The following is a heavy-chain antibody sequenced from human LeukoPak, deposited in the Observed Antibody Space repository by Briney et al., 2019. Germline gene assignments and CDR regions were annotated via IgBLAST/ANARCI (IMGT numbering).Heavy chain of an antibody. J-gene: IGHJ4*02. Sequence: ASVKVSCKASGYIFTGYYIHWVRQAPGQGLEWMGWINPNSGGTNYAQMFQGRVTMTRDTSINAAYMELRRLRSDDTAVYYCAKSAQYSSAWFTGSFDYWGQGTLVTVSS. CDR2: INPNSGGT. D-gene: IGHD6-13*01. CDR3: AKSAQYSSAWFTGSFDY. CDR1: GYIFTGYY. V-gene: IGHV1-2*02.